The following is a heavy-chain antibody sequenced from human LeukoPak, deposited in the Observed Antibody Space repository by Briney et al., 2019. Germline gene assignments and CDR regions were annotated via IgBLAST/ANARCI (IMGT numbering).Heavy chain of an antibody. J-gene: IGHJ4*02. CDR3: ARHKGGYSYGDIFDY. CDR1: GGSISGYY. Sequence: PSETLSLTCTVSGGSISGYYWNWIRQPPGKGLEWIGYIYYTGGTTYNPSLTSRVAISVETSKNQFSLKLSSVTAADTAEYYCARHKGGYSYGDIFDYWGQGTLVTVSS. V-gene: IGHV4-59*08. CDR2: IYYTGGT. D-gene: IGHD5-18*01.